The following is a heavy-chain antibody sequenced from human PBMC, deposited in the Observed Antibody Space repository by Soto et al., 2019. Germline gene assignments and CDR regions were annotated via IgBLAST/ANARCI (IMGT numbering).Heavy chain of an antibody. CDR1: GYTFTSYG. Sequence: ASVKVSCKASGYTFTSYGISWVRQAPGQGLEWMGWISAYNGNTNYAQKLQSRVTMTTDTSTSTAYMELRSLRSDDTAVYYCARDRAGPTFGWQLPYANWFDPWGQGTLVTVSS. CDR2: ISAYNGNT. D-gene: IGHD3-16*01. J-gene: IGHJ5*02. V-gene: IGHV1-18*01. CDR3: ARDRAGPTFGWQLPYANWFDP.